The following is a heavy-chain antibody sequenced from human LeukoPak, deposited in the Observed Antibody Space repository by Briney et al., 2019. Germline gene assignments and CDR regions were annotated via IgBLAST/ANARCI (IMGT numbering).Heavy chain of an antibody. CDR2: MYYSGIT. D-gene: IGHD2-8*01. CDR3: ATYAKYGYYYYMDV. J-gene: IGHJ6*03. CDR1: GGSISGHY. Sequence: SQTLSLTCTVSGGSISGHYWSWIRQPLGKGLEWIGYMYYSGITNYNPSLKSRVTISADTSKNQFSLKLSSVTAADTAMYYCATYAKYGYYYYMDVWGKGTTVTVSS. V-gene: IGHV4-59*11.